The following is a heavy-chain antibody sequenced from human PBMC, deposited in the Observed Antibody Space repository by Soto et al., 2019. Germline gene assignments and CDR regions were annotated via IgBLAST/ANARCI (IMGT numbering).Heavy chain of an antibody. J-gene: IGHJ6*02. V-gene: IGHV3-30*18. CDR2: ISNDGTNK. CDR3: GKDTLDCSGGDCPLYYYYGMDV. CDR1: GFTFRSYG. Sequence: GGSLRLSCAASGFTFRSYGMHWVRQAPGKGLEWLAVISNDGTNKYLADSVKGRLTLSRDNSRNTLSLEINNLRPEYTAVYYCGKDTLDCSGGDCPLYYYYGMDVWGQGTTVTVSS. D-gene: IGHD2-15*01.